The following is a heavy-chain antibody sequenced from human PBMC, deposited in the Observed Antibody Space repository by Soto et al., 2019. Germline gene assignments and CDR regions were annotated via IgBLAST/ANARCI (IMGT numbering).Heavy chain of an antibody. CDR2: ISYDGSNK. V-gene: IGHV3-30-3*01. J-gene: IGHJ3*02. D-gene: IGHD5-18*01. Sequence: PGGSLRLSCAASGFTFSSYAMHWVRQAPGKGLEWVAVISYDGSNKYYADSVKGRFTISRDNSKNTLYLQMNSLRAEDTAVYYFAREASPALLELWPRAFDIWGQGTMVTVSS. CDR3: AREASPALLELWPRAFDI. CDR1: GFTFSSYA.